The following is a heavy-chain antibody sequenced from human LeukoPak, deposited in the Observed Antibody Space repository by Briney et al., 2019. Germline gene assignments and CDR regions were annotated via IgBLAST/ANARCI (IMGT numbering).Heavy chain of an antibody. D-gene: IGHD3-10*01. CDR3: ARDLSGSLYFDY. J-gene: IGHJ4*02. CDR2: LYISGST. Sequence: SETLSLTCTVSGTSISSYYYNWIRQTAGRGLEWIGRLYISGSTDYNPSLKSRVTISVDTSKNQFSLKLSSVTAADTAVYFCARDLSGSLYFDYWGQGVLVTVSS. CDR1: GTSISSYY. V-gene: IGHV4-4*07.